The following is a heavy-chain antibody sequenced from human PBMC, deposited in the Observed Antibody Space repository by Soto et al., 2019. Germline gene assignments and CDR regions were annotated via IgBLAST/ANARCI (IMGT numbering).Heavy chain of an antibody. J-gene: IGHJ4*02. CDR1: SDSITNYY. V-gene: IGHV4-59*01. D-gene: IGHD2-15*01. Sequence: QVQLQESGPGLVKPSETLSLTCIVSSDSITNYYWTWTRQPPGKGLEWIGYVHDSGRSNYNPSLKSRAKISVETSKKQFSLNLNSGTAADTAVYYCARVGGTRGWYWGQGTLVTVSS. CDR3: ARVGGTRGWY. CDR2: VHDSGRS.